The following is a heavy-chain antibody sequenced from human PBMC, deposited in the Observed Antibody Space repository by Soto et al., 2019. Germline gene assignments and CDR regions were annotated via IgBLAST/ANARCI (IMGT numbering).Heavy chain of an antibody. CDR1: GFTFSSYA. V-gene: IGHV3-23*01. CDR2: ISGSGGST. J-gene: IGHJ4*02. Sequence: GGSLRLSCAASGFTFSSYAMSWVRQAPGKGLEWVSAISGSGGSTYYADSVKGRFTISRDNSKNTLYLQMNSLRAEDTAVYYCAKAPAYYYDSSGYYDYWGQGTLVTVSS. D-gene: IGHD3-22*01. CDR3: AKAPAYYYDSSGYYDY.